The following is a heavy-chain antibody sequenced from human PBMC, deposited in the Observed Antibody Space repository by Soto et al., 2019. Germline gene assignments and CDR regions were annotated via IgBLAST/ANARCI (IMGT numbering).Heavy chain of an antibody. CDR3: ARGPRGSGYYSGNYYYYYGMDV. CDR2: INHSGST. Sequence: PSETLSLTCAVYGGSFSGYYWSWIRQPPGKGLEWIGEINHSGSTNYNPSLKSRVTISVDTSKNQFSLKLSSVTAADTAVYYCARGPRGSGYYSGNYYYYYGMDVWGQGTTVTVSS. D-gene: IGHD3-22*01. V-gene: IGHV4-34*01. CDR1: GGSFSGYY. J-gene: IGHJ6*02.